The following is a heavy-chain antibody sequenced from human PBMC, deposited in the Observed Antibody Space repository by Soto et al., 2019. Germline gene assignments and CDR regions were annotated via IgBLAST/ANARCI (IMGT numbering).Heavy chain of an antibody. CDR2: ISGSGGST. Sequence: PGGSLRLSCAASGFTFSSYAMSWVRQAPGKGLEWVSAISGSGGSTYYADSVKGRFTISRDNSKNTLYLQMNSLRAEDTAVYYCAKDQYYYDSSGLLTTWGQGTTVTVSS. CDR1: GFTFSSYA. D-gene: IGHD3-22*01. J-gene: IGHJ6*02. CDR3: AKDQYYYDSSGLLTT. V-gene: IGHV3-23*01.